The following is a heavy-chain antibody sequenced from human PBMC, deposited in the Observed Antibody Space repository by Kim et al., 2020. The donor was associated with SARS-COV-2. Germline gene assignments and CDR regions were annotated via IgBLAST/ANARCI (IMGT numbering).Heavy chain of an antibody. CDR3: ARDQYNPDFFDY. D-gene: IGHD1-20*01. CDR2: ISIYTAKI. J-gene: IGHJ4*02. V-gene: IGHV1-18*01. Sequence: ASVKVSCKASGYTFVSHGISWLRQAPGQGVEWMGWISIYTAKISYAQKFQGRATMTADTSTSTAYMELRSLTSDDTAIYYCARDQYNPDFFDYWGQGTLVTVSS. CDR1: GYTFVSHG.